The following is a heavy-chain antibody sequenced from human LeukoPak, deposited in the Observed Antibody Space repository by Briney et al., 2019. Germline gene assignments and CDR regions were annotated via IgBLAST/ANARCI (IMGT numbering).Heavy chain of an antibody. CDR2: IYYTGIT. CDR3: ARGFRYCSGGSCYLGVNWFDP. Sequence: PSETLSLTCTVSGDSISSTTYNWGWIRQPPGKGLEWIGSIYYTGITYYNPSLKRRVTMSVDTSENQFSLNLNSVTAADTAVYYCARGFRYCSGGSCYLGVNWFDPWGQGTLVTVSS. D-gene: IGHD2-15*01. V-gene: IGHV4-39*01. J-gene: IGHJ5*02. CDR1: GDSISSTTYN.